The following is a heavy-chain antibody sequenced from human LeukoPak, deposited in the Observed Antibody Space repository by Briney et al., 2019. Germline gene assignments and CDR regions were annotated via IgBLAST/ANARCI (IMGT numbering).Heavy chain of an antibody. V-gene: IGHV3-33*01. J-gene: IGHJ4*02. D-gene: IGHD2-15*01. CDR1: GFTFRNYG. CDR3: ARDTSGYYDY. Sequence: PGRSLRLSCEASGFTFRNYGMHRVRQAPGKGLDWVGVIWFDGSNRYYADSVKGRFTISRDNSKNTLYLQVNSVRAEDTAVYYCARDTSGYYDYWGQGALVTVSS. CDR2: IWFDGSNR.